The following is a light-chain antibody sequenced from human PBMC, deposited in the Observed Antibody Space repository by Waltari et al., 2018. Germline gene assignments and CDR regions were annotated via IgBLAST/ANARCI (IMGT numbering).Light chain of an antibody. Sequence: DIKMTQSPSSLSASVGDTVTITCRASQSVGRFLNWYQQRPGEAPNLLIFKTSDLQGGVSSRFSGSGAGTDFTLTIDNLQPEDFVTYYCQQSEGIPFTFGPGT. CDR1: QSVGRF. J-gene: IGKJ2*01. V-gene: IGKV1-39*01. CDR3: QQSEGIPFT. CDR2: KTS.